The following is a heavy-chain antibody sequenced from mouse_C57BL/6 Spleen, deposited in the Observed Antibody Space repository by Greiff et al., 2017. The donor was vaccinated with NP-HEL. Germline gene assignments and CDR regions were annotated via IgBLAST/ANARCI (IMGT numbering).Heavy chain of an antibody. Sequence: LQESGAELVKPGASVKLSCKASGYTFTSYWMQWVKQRPGQGLEWIGEIDPSDSYTNYNQKFKGKATLTVDTSSSTAYMQLSSLTSEDSAVYYCARWDSSYYFDYWGQGTTLTVSS. D-gene: IGHD3-2*01. CDR2: IDPSDSYT. J-gene: IGHJ2*01. V-gene: IGHV1-50*01. CDR3: ARWDSSYYFDY. CDR1: GYTFTSYW.